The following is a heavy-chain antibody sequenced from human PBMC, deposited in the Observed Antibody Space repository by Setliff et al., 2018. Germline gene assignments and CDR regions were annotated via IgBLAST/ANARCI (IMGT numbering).Heavy chain of an antibody. Sequence: PSETLSLTCTVSGGSVKSHYWSWIRQTPEKGLEWIGFVFYSGDTRYNPSLKSRVTMSVDTSMNQFSLNLNSVTAADTAVYYCARDRTCYASGTYTRWFDYWGQGSLVTVSS. V-gene: IGHV4-59*02. J-gene: IGHJ4*02. CDR3: ARDRTCYASGTYTRWFDY. CDR1: GGSVKSHY. CDR2: VFYSGDT. D-gene: IGHD3-10*01.